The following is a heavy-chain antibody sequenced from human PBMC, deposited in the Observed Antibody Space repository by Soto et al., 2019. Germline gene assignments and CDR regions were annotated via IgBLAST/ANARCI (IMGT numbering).Heavy chain of an antibody. CDR3: ARGRYGDY. CDR2: ITAHNGNT. CDR1: GYTFTSYG. V-gene: IGHV1-18*01. Sequence: QVHLVQSGAEVKKPGASVKVSCKASGYTFTSYGITWVRQAPGQGLEWMGWITAHNGNTDYAQKLQGRVIVTRDTSTSTAYMELRSLRSDDTAVYYCARGRYGDYWGQGALVTVSS. D-gene: IGHD1-1*01. J-gene: IGHJ4*02.